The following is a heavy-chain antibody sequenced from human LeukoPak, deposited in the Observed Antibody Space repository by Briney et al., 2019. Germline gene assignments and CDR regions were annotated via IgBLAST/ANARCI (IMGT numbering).Heavy chain of an antibody. D-gene: IGHD5-18*01. Sequence: ASVKVSCKASGGTFSSYAISWVRQAPGKGLEWMVGFDPADGEPLYARKFKGRVIMTEDTSTNTASMELRSLTPEDTAMYYCATGQIHRVDFWGQGTLVTVSS. CDR3: ATGQIHRVDF. CDR2: FDPADGEP. CDR1: GGTFSSYA. V-gene: IGHV1-24*01. J-gene: IGHJ4*02.